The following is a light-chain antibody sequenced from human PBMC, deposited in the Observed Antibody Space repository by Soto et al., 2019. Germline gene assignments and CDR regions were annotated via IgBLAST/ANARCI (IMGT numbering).Light chain of an antibody. V-gene: IGLV1-47*01. CDR3: AACDGSLSVV. CDR2: RNN. J-gene: IGLJ2*01. CDR1: SSNIGSNY. Sequence: QSVLTQPPSASGTPGQRVTISCSGSSSNIGSNYVYWYHQLPGTAAKLVIYRNNHRPSGVPDRFSGSKSGTTASLAISGLRYEDEGDYYCAACDGSLSVVFGGGTKLTVL.